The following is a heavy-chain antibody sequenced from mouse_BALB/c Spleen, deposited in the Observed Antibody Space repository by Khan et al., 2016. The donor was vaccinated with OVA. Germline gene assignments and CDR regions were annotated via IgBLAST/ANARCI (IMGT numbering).Heavy chain of an antibody. D-gene: IGHD6-1*01. V-gene: IGHV1-7*01. CDR1: GYTFTTYW. CDR3: ARRGVDGSFAY. CDR2: IAPSTGYT. Sequence: VQLHQSGAELAKPGASVKMSCKASGYTFTTYWIHWVKQRPGQGLEWIGSIAPSTGYTEYKQKFKDTTTLTTDKTSSSAYMQLSSLTYEDSSVYYWARRGVDGSFAYWGQGTLVTVSA. J-gene: IGHJ3*01.